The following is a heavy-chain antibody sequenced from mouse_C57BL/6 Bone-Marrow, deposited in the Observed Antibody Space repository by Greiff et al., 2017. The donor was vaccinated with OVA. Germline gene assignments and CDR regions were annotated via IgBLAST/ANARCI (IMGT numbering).Heavy chain of an antibody. CDR1: GYTFTSYW. J-gene: IGHJ3*01. V-gene: IGHV1-69*01. CDR2: IDPSDSYT. CDR3: ARWGLYGNSAWFAY. D-gene: IGHD2-1*01. Sequence: QVQLQQPGAELVMPGASVKLSCKASGYTFTSYWMHWVKQRPGQGLEWIGEIDPSDSYTNYNQKFKGKSTLTVDKSSSTAYMQLSSLTSEDSAVYYGARWGLYGNSAWFAYWGQGTLVTVSA.